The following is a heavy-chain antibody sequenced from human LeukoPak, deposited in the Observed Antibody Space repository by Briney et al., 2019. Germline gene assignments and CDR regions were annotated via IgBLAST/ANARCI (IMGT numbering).Heavy chain of an antibody. CDR1: GFTFSSYA. V-gene: IGHV3-23*01. CDR2: ISGSGGST. D-gene: IGHD2-2*01. J-gene: IGHJ6*02. Sequence: GGSLRLSCAASGFTFSSYAMSWVRQAPGKGLEWVSAISGSGGSTYYADSVKGRFTISRDDSKNTLYLQMNSLRAEDTAVYYCARYCSSTSCSRGYYYYYGMDVWGQGTTVTVSS. CDR3: ARYCSSTSCSRGYYYYYGMDV.